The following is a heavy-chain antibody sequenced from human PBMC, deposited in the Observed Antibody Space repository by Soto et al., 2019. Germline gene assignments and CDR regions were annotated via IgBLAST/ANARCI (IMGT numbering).Heavy chain of an antibody. Sequence: EVQLEDSGGGLVQPGGSLSLSCAASGFTCCVYWLCWVRQAPGKGLEWLGTIKWDASEKKYVDSVKGRFTISSDNAKKSLYLPMDSLRAEDTAVEYWARDSGYGSATAVNHYLDYWGHGNGVSVSS. CDR1: GFTCCVYW. D-gene: IGHD3-10*01. CDR3: ARDSGYGSATAVNHYLDY. J-gene: IGHJ4*01. V-gene: IGHV3-7*01. CDR2: IKWDASEK.